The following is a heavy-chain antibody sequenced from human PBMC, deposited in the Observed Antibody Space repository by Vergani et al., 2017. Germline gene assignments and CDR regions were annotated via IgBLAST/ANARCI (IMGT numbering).Heavy chain of an antibody. Sequence: EVQLVESGGGLVQPGGSLRLSCAASGFTFSSYSMNWVRQAPGKGLEWVSYISSSSSTIDYADSVKGLFTISRDNAKNSLYLQMNSLRAEDTAVYYCARVRGFLDYWGQGTLVTVSS. J-gene: IGHJ4*02. CDR2: ISSSSSTI. V-gene: IGHV3-48*04. CDR1: GFTFSSYS. CDR3: ARVRGFLDY.